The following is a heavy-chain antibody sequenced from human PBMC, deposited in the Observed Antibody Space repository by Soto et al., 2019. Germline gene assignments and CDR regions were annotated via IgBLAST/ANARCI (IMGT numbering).Heavy chain of an antibody. CDR3: ARVGWDGSGSYYPEYYFDY. CDR2: INAGNGNT. Sequence: QVQLVQSGAEVKKPGASVKVSCKASGYTFTSYAMHWVRQAPGQRLEWMGWINAGNGNTKYSQKFQDRVTISRDTSASTAYMELSSLRSEDTAVYYCARVGWDGSGSYYPEYYFDYWGQGTLVTVSS. J-gene: IGHJ4*02. CDR1: GYTFTSYA. D-gene: IGHD3-10*01. V-gene: IGHV1-3*01.